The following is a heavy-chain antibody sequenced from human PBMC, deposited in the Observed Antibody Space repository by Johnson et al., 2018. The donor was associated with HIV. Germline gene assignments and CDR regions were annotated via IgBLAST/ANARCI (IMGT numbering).Heavy chain of an antibody. CDR2: INQGGSEK. Sequence: VQLVESGGGVVRPGGSLRLSCAASGFTFSSYWMSWVRQAPGKGLEWVANINQGGSEKYYVDSVKGRFTISRDNAKNSLYLQMNSLRAEDTAGYYCARDEAAVGMVANDAFDIWGQGTIVTVSS. D-gene: IGHD6-13*01. J-gene: IGHJ3*02. V-gene: IGHV3-7*05. CDR1: GFTFSSYW. CDR3: ARDEAAVGMVANDAFDI.